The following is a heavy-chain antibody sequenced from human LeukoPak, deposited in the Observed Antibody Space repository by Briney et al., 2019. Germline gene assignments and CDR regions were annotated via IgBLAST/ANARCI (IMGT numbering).Heavy chain of an antibody. J-gene: IGHJ4*02. CDR2: INHRGST. CDR1: GGSFSGHY. CDR3: ARERLHGDYLDY. D-gene: IGHD3-16*01. V-gene: IGHV4-34*01. Sequence: SETLSLTCAVYGGSFSGHYWSWIRQPPGKGLEWIGEINHRGSTNYNPSLKSRVTMSVDTSKNQFSLKLNSVTAADTAVYYCARERLHGDYLDYWGQGTLVTVSS.